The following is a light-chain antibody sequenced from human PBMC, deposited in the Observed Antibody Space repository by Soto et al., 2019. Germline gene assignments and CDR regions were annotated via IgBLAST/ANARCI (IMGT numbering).Light chain of an antibody. V-gene: IGKV3-11*01. J-gene: IGKJ4*01. CDR3: QPYNNWPLT. CDR2: DAS. Sequence: EIVLTQSPATLSLSPGERATLSCRASQSVSSYLAWYQQKPGQAPRLLIYDASNGATGIPARFSGSGSGTDFTLTISSLQSEDFAIYYCQPYNNWPLTFGGGTKV. CDR1: QSVSSY.